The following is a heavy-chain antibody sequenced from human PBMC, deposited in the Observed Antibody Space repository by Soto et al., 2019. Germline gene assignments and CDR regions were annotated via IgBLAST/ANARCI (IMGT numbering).Heavy chain of an antibody. V-gene: IGHV1-3*04. CDR3: ARDQAAVEAVALASGFES. CDR2: ISSDTGNT. CDR1: GFTFSKFD. J-gene: IGHJ4*02. D-gene: IGHD6-19*01. Sequence: QVQLVQSGPEVRKPGASVKVSCKASGFTFSKFDIHWVRQAPGQSLEWLGWISSDTGNTKYSQRIQGRCFFTRDTPASTAYVELRALTFAHTAIYCCARDQAAVEAVALASGFESRGQGAQATVSS.